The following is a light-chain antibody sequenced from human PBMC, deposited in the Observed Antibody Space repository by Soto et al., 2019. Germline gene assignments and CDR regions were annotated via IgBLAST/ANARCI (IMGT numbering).Light chain of an antibody. J-gene: IGKJ1*01. CDR1: QTISSAY. CDR3: QHYNSYSEA. Sequence: EIVLTQSPGTLSLSPGRRATLSCRASQTISSAYLAWYRKRPGQAPRLLIYGASSRATGIPDRFSGRGSGTDFALIISSLQPDDFATYYCQHYNSYSEAFGQGTKVDIK. CDR2: GAS. V-gene: IGKV3-20*01.